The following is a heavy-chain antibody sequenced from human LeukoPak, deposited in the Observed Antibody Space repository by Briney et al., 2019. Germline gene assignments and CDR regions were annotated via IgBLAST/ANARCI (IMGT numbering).Heavy chain of an antibody. CDR2: IYPGDSDT. V-gene: IGHV5-51*01. D-gene: IGHD5-18*01. CDR3: ARRGVDTPYYYYGMDV. CDR1: GYGFTSYW. Sequence: GGSLQISCKGSGYGFTSYWIGWVRQLPGKGLEWMGIIYPGDSDTRYSPSFQGQVTISADKSISTAYLQWRSLKASDTAMYYCARRGVDTPYYYYGMDVWGQGTTVTVSS. J-gene: IGHJ6*02.